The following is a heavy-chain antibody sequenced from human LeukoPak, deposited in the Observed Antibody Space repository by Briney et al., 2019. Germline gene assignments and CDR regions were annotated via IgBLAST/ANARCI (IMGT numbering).Heavy chain of an antibody. CDR1: GGSISSYY. CDR2: IYTSGST. CDR3: ARSTTPPKPMTTVTTAFAI. Sequence: SEALSLTCTVSGGSISSYYWSWIRQPAGKGLEWIGRIYTSGSTNYNPSLKSRVTMSVDTSKNQFSLKLSSVTAADTAVYYCARSTTPPKPMTTVTTAFAIWGQGTMVTVSS. V-gene: IGHV4-4*07. D-gene: IGHD4-17*01. J-gene: IGHJ3*02.